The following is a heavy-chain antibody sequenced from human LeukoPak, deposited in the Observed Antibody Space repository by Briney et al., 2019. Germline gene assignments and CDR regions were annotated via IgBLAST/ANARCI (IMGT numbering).Heavy chain of an antibody. D-gene: IGHD6-19*01. V-gene: IGHV4-34*01. J-gene: IGHJ4*02. Sequence: SVTLSLTCAVYGGSFSGYYWSWIRRPPGKGLEWIGEINHSGSTNYNPSLKSRVTISVDTSKNQFSLKLSSVTAADTAVYYYARVVAVAGTWRMGYYFDYWGQGTLVTVSS. CDR3: ARVVAVAGTWRMGYYFDY. CDR2: INHSGST. CDR1: GGSFSGYY.